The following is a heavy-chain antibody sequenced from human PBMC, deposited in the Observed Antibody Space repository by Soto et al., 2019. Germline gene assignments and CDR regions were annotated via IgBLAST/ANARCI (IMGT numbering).Heavy chain of an antibody. D-gene: IGHD6-13*01. Sequence: EVQLVESGGGLVQPGGSLRLSCAASGFTFSSYWMSWVRQAPVKGLEWVGNIKQDGSEQNYVDFVKGRFTISRDNANNSLYLQMNRLRAEDTAVYYCARIASTGRGWDVWGQGTTVVVSS. V-gene: IGHV3-7*01. CDR3: ARIASTGRGWDV. CDR1: GFTFSSYW. CDR2: IKQDGSEQ. J-gene: IGHJ6*02.